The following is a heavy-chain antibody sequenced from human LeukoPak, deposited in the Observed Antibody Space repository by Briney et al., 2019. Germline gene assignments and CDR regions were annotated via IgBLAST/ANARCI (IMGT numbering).Heavy chain of an antibody. CDR3: ARVSFYDSSGYYPPDY. V-gene: IGHV3-33*01. CDR1: GFTFRSYG. D-gene: IGHD3-22*01. Sequence: GGSLRLSCAASGFTFRSYGMHWVRQAPGKGLEWVAVIWYDGSDKYYADSVKGRFTISRGNSKNTLYLQMNSLRAEDTAVYYCARVSFYDSSGYYPPDYWGQGTLVAVSS. J-gene: IGHJ4*02. CDR2: IWYDGSDK.